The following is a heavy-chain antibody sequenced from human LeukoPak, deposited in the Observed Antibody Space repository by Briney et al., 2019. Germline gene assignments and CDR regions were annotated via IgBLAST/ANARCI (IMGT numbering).Heavy chain of an antibody. CDR2: ISSSGSYI. J-gene: IGHJ4*02. Sequence: GGSLRLSCAASGFTFSTYSMNWVRQAPGKGLEWVSYISSSGSYIYYADSVKGRFTISRDNAKNSLYLQMNSLRAEDTAVYYCARDSRQLWPLDYWGQGTLVTVSS. CDR3: ARDSRQLWPLDY. V-gene: IGHV3-21*06. CDR1: GFTFSTYS. D-gene: IGHD5-18*01.